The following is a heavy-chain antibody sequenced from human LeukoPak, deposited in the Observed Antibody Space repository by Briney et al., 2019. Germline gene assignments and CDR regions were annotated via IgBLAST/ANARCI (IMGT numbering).Heavy chain of an antibody. CDR3: AKGAGGFSYYNWFDP. D-gene: IGHD5-18*01. Sequence: PSETLSLTCAVYGGSFSGYYWSWLRQPPGKGLEWTGEINHSGTTHYNPSLESRVTISVDTSKNQFSLKLASVTAADTAIYYCAKGAGGFSYYNWFDPWGQGTLVTVSS. CDR2: INHSGTT. V-gene: IGHV4-34*01. CDR1: GGSFSGYY. J-gene: IGHJ5*02.